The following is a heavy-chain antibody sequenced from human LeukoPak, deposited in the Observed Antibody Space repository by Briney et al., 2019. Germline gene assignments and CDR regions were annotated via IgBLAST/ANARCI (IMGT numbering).Heavy chain of an antibody. CDR2: ISYDGSNN. J-gene: IGHJ4*02. CDR3: AKPEAGYFDY. Sequence: GGSLRLSCAASGFTFSSYGMHWVRQAPGKGLEWVAVISYDGSNNYYADSVKGRFTISRDNSKNTLYLQMNSLRAENTAVYYCAKPEAGYFDYWGQGTLATVSS. V-gene: IGHV3-30*18. CDR1: GFTFSSYG.